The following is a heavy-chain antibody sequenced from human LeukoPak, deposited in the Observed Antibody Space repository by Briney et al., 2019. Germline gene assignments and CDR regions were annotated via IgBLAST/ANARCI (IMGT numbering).Heavy chain of an antibody. J-gene: IGHJ4*02. V-gene: IGHV3-23*01. D-gene: IGHD3-16*01. CDR2: ISGSGGST. CDR3: ARVKGDEYFDY. Sequence: GGSLRLSCAASGFTFSSFAMSWVRQAPGKGLEWVSAISGSGGSTYDADSVKGRFTISRDNAKNSLYLQMNSLRAEDTAVYYCARVKGDEYFDYWGQGTLVTVSS. CDR1: GFTFSSFA.